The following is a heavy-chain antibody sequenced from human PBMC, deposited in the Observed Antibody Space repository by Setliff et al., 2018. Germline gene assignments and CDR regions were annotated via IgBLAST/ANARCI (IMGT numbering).Heavy chain of an antibody. CDR2: VSSSGSTI. V-gene: IGHV3-48*03. D-gene: IGHD2-21*01. J-gene: IGHJ4*02. Sequence: GGSLRLSCAASGFTFSSYEMNWVRQAPGKGLEWVSYVSSSGSTIYYADSVKGRFTISRDNAKNSLYLQMNSLRAEDTAVYYCARNIPWTQPIDYWGQGTPVTVSS. CDR1: GFTFSSYE. CDR3: ARNIPWTQPIDY.